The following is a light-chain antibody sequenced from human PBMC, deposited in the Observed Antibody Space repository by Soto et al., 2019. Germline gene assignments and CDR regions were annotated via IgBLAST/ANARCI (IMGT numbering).Light chain of an antibody. J-gene: IGKJ5*01. CDR2: WAS. Sequence: FVMTQSPDSLAVSLGERATINCKSSQSVLSNSDNKNYLAWFQQKPGQPPKLLIYWASTRESGVPDRLSGRGSAPDFTLTISSLQAADVAVYYCQQYHSDPITFGQGTRLEIK. CDR3: QQYHSDPIT. CDR1: QSVLSNSDNKNY. V-gene: IGKV4-1*01.